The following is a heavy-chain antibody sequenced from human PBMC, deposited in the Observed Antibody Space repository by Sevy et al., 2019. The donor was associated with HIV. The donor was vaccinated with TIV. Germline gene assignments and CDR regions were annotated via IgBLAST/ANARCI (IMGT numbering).Heavy chain of an antibody. CDR1: GFTVSSNY. CDR3: AKTLQKLPFHPHYFDY. V-gene: IGHV3-66*01. Sequence: GSLRLSCAASGFTVSSNYMSWVRQAPGKGLEWLSVIYSGGSTYYADTVKGRFTISIDNSKNTLYLHMNRLRAEATALYYCAKTLQKLPFHPHYFDYWGQGSLVTVSS. CDR2: IYSGGST. D-gene: IGHD2-21*02. J-gene: IGHJ4*02.